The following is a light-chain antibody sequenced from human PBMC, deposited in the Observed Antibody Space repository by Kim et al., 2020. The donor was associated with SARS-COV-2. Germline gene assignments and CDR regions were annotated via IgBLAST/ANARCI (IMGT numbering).Light chain of an antibody. Sequence: SYELTQPPSVSVAPGKTATITCGGNKIGTKSVHWYQQRPGRAPVLVIYHDNDRPSGIPERFSGSNSGNTATLTISRVEVADEADYYCHVWDSTSDHHVFGTGTKVTVL. CDR2: HDN. V-gene: IGLV3-21*04. CDR3: HVWDSTSDHHV. CDR1: KIGTKS. J-gene: IGLJ1*01.